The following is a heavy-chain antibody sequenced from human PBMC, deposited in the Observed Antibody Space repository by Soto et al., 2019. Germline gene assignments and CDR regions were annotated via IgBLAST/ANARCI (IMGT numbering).Heavy chain of an antibody. V-gene: IGHV4-31*03. D-gene: IGHD3-10*01. CDR2: IYYSGST. J-gene: IGHJ4*02. CDR3: ARGSIGYCSGSYVDY. CDR1: GGSISSGGYY. Sequence: QVQLQESGPGLVKPSQTLSLTCTVSGGSISSGGYYWSWIRQHPGKGLERIGYIYYSGSTYYNPSLTGRVTISVDTSKNRFSLKLSSVTAADTAVYYCARGSIGYCSGSYVDYWGQGTLVTVSS.